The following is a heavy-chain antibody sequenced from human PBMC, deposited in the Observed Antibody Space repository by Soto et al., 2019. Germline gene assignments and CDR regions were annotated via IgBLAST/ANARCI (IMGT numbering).Heavy chain of an antibody. CDR1: GGSISSSNW. Sequence: PSETLSLTCAVSGGSISSSNWWRWVRQPPGKGLEWIGEIYHSGSTNYNPSLKSRVTISVDKSKNQFSLKLSSVTAADTAVYYCARSPDSSGYYPRRYYYGMDVWGQGTTVT. J-gene: IGHJ6*02. V-gene: IGHV4-4*02. CDR3: ARSPDSSGYYPRRYYYGMDV. CDR2: IYHSGST. D-gene: IGHD3-22*01.